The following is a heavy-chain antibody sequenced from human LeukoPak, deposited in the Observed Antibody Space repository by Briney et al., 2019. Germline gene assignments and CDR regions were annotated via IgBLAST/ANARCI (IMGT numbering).Heavy chain of an antibody. V-gene: IGHV4-30-2*01. J-gene: IGHJ4*02. Sequence: YIYHSGTPYYNPSLKSRVTISVDRSKNQFSLKLSSVTAADTAVYYCARGGGRGGGLYYFDYWGQGTLVTVSS. CDR2: IYHSGTP. D-gene: IGHD2-15*01. CDR3: ARGGGRGGGLYYFDY.